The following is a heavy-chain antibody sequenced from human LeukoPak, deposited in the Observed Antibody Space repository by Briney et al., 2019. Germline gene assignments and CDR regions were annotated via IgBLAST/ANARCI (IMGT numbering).Heavy chain of an antibody. D-gene: IGHD6-19*01. Sequence: ASVKVSCKASGYTFTSYAMHWVRQAPGQRLEWMGWINAGNSNTKYSQKFQGRVTITRDTSASTAYMELSSLRSEDTAVYYCARVGYSSGWYTYSAAFDIWGQGTMVTVSS. CDR1: GYTFTSYA. CDR2: INAGNSNT. J-gene: IGHJ3*02. V-gene: IGHV1-3*01. CDR3: ARVGYSSGWYTYSAAFDI.